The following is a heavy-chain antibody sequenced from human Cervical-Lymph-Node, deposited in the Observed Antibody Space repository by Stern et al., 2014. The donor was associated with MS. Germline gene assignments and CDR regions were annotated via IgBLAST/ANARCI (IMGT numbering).Heavy chain of an antibody. J-gene: IGHJ5*02. CDR3: ARHGGPNWNHEAHNWFDP. CDR2: IYPGNSDP. D-gene: IGHD1-14*01. CDR1: EYNFNTHW. V-gene: IGHV5-51*03. Sequence: VQLVQSGAEVKKPGESLKISCKGSEYNFNTHWIAWVRQMPGKGLEWLGKIYPGNSDPRYNPSLQGQVSISADKSITTAYLHFSSLKASDSAMYFCARHGGPNWNHEAHNWFDPWGQGTLVTVSP.